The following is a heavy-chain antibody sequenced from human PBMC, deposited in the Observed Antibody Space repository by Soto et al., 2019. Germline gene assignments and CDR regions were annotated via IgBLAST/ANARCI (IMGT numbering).Heavy chain of an antibody. V-gene: IGHV1-2*04. J-gene: IGHJ6*02. CDR1: GYTFTGYY. CDR2: INPNSGGT. Sequence: ASVKVSCKASGYTFTGYYMHWVRQAPGQGLEWMGWINPNSGGTNYAQKFQGWVTMTRDTSISTAYMELSRLRSDDTAVYYCARARYSDFWSGSPEWLLPRLAPLYHYGMDVWGQGTTVTVSS. CDR3: ARARYSDFWSGSPEWLLPRLAPLYHYGMDV. D-gene: IGHD3-3*01.